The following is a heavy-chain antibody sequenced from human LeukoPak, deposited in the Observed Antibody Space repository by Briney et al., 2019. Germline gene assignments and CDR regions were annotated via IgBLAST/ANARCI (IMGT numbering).Heavy chain of an antibody. D-gene: IGHD3-3*01. Sequence: ASVKVSCKASGYTFTGYYMHWVRQAPGQGLEWMGWINPNSGGTNYAQKFQGRVTMTRDTSISTAYMELSRLRAEDTALYHCARGRGGTSDYYPFYFDYWGQGTLVTVSS. V-gene: IGHV1-2*02. CDR1: GYTFTGYY. CDR2: INPNSGGT. CDR3: ARGRGGTSDYYPFYFDY. J-gene: IGHJ4*02.